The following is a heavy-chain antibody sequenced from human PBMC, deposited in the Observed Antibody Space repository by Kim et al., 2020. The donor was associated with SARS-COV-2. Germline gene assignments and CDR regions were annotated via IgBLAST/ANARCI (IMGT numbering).Heavy chain of an antibody. V-gene: IGHV3-30*03. J-gene: IGHJ6*02. CDR3: ASGMDV. Sequence: DGSNKYYADTAKGRFTISRDTSKNTLYLQMTSLRAEDTAVYYCASGMDVWGQGTTVTVSS. CDR2: DGSNK.